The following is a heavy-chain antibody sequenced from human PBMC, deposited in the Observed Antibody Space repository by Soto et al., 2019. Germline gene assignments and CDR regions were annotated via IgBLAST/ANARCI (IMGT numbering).Heavy chain of an antibody. CDR1: GGSVSSGSYY. V-gene: IGHV4-61*01. D-gene: IGHD6-13*01. J-gene: IGHJ6*02. CDR2: IYYSGST. CDR3: ARGITAGIGYYYYGMDV. Sequence: PSETLSLTCTVSGGSVSSGSYYWSWIRQPPGKGLEWIGYIYYSGSTNYNPSLKSRVTISVDTSKNQFSLKLSSVTAADTAVYYCARGITAGIGYYYYGMDVWGQGTTVTVSS.